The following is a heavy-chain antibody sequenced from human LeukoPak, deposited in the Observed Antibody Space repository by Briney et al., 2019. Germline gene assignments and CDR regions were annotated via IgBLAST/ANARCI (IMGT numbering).Heavy chain of an antibody. CDR3: AKTTTGYSSGRYPAWPIDY. CDR2: IFGRGGSA. J-gene: IGHJ4*02. V-gene: IGHV3-23*01. D-gene: IGHD2-15*01. CDR1: GFTFGSYA. Sequence: GGSLRLSCAASGFTFGSYAMYWVRQAPGKGLEWVSGIFGRGGSAHYADSVKGRFTISRDNSKNTVYLQMDSLRAEDTATYCCAKTTTGYSSGRYPAWPIDYWGQGTLVTVSS.